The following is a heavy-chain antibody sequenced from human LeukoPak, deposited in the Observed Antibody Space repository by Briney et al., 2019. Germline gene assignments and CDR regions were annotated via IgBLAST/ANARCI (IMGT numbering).Heavy chain of an antibody. CDR2: IHPGDSDS. Sequence: GESLKISCKGSGYSFTTYWIGWVRQMPGKGLEWMGIIHPGDSDSRDSPSFQGQVTFSADKSISTAYLQWSSLKASDTAMYYCARRHRYCSSTSCYVVDYWGQGTLVTVSA. CDR1: GYSFTTYW. D-gene: IGHD2-2*01. CDR3: ARRHRYCSSTSCYVVDY. V-gene: IGHV5-51*01. J-gene: IGHJ4*02.